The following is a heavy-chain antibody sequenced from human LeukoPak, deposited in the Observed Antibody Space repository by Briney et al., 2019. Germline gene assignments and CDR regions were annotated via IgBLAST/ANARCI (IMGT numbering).Heavy chain of an antibody. Sequence: GASVKVSCKASGYTFTCYYMHWVRQAPGQGLEWMGWINPNSGGTNYAQKFQGRVTMTRDTSISTAYMELSRLRSDDTAVYYCARGLRGGYCSSTSCHLDYWGQGTLVTVSS. CDR3: ARGLRGGYCSSTSCHLDY. J-gene: IGHJ4*02. CDR2: INPNSGGT. V-gene: IGHV1-2*02. D-gene: IGHD2-2*01. CDR1: GYTFTCYY.